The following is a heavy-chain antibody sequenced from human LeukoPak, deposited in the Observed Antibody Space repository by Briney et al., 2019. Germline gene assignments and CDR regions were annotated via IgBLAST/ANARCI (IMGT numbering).Heavy chain of an antibody. CDR1: GFSFTAYS. V-gene: IGHV3-48*01. CDR3: ARRFDS. CDR2: IGPGGDI. Sequence: GGSLRLSCAASGFSFTAYSMTWVRQAPGRGLEWISYIGPGGDIYYADSVTGRFTVSRDTAKNSLYLQMNGLRVEDTAVYYCARRFDSWGQGTLVTVSS. J-gene: IGHJ4*02.